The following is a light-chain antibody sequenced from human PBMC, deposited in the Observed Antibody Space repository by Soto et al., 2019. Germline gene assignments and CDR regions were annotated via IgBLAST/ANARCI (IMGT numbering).Light chain of an antibody. J-gene: IGLJ2*01. Sequence: CSGSDSNIGTNSVYWYQHLPGTAPKLLIYRNNQRPSGVPDRFSGSKSGTSASLAISGLRFEDAADYYCAAWDDSLSGHVVFGGGTKLTVL. CDR1: DSNIGTNS. CDR3: AAWDDSLSGHVV. V-gene: IGLV1-47*01. CDR2: RNN.